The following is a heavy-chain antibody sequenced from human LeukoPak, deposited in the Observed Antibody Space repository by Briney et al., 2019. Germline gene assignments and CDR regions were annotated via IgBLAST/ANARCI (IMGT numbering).Heavy chain of an antibody. CDR3: AREIGPKQLHLWASAFDY. Sequence: GASVTVSFKGSGYTFTSYDINWVRQATGQGREWMGWMNPNSGNTGYAQKFQGRVTITRSTSISTAYMEMSRLRPEDTAVYYCAREIGPKQLHLWASAFDYWGQGTLVTLSA. V-gene: IGHV1-8*03. D-gene: IGHD5-18*01. CDR1: GYTFTSYD. J-gene: IGHJ4*01. CDR2: MNPNSGNT.